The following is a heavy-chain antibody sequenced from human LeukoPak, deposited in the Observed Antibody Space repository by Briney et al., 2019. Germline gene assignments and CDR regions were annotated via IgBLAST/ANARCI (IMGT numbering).Heavy chain of an antibody. J-gene: IGHJ5*02. CDR1: GDSVSSESAA. CDR3: AREDQVGITWSWFDP. Sequence: SQTLSLTCAISGDSVSSESAAWNWIRQSPSRGLEWLGRTYYRSKWYNDYAVSVKSRININPDTSKNQFPLQLNSVTPEDTAVYYCAREDQVGITWSWFDPWGQGTPVTVSS. CDR2: TYYRSKWYN. D-gene: IGHD1-26*01. V-gene: IGHV6-1*01.